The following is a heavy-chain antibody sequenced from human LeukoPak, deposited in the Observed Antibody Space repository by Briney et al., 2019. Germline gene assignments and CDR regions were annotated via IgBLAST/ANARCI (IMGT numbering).Heavy chain of an antibody. D-gene: IGHD3-10*01. Sequence: GRSLRLSCAASGFTFSSYGMHWVRQAPGKGLEWVAVIWYDGSNKYYADSVKGRFTISRDNSKNTLYLQMNSLRAEDTAVYYCARGGVTMVRGWKNYYYGMDVWGQGTTVTVSS. J-gene: IGHJ6*02. CDR2: IWYDGSNK. CDR3: ARGGVTMVRGWKNYYYGMDV. V-gene: IGHV3-33*01. CDR1: GFTFSSYG.